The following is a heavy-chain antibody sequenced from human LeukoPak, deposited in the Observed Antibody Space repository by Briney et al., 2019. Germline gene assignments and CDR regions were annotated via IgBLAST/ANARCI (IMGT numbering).Heavy chain of an antibody. Sequence: GGSLRLSCVASGFTFSSYAMHWVRQTPGKGLEWVSSVDTSGSYIYNADSVKGRFTISRDNAKNSLYLQMNSLRAEDTALYYCAKDLYSSGQDAFDIWGQGTMVTVSS. D-gene: IGHD6-19*01. J-gene: IGHJ3*02. CDR1: GFTFSSYA. CDR2: VDTSGSYI. V-gene: IGHV3-21*04. CDR3: AKDLYSSGQDAFDI.